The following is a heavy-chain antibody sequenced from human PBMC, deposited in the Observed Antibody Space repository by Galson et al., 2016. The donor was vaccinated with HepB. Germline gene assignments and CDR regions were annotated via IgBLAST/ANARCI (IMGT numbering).Heavy chain of an antibody. V-gene: IGHV5-10-1*01. CDR2: IDPSDSYT. Sequence: QSGAEVKKPGESLRISCKDSGYSFSTYWIIWVRQMPGKGLEWMGRIDPSDSYTNYSPSFQGHVTISADKSISTAYLQWSSLKASETGMYYCARQGSSAGELFYDYVLDVWDQGTTVTGSS. D-gene: IGHD3-10*01. J-gene: IGHJ6*02. CDR1: GYSFSTYW. CDR3: ARQGSSAGELFYDYVLDV.